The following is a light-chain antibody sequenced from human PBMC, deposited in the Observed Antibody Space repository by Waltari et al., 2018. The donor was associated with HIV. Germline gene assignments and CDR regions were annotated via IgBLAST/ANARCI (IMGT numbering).Light chain of an antibody. J-gene: IGLJ3*02. Sequence: QSVLTQPPSVSAAPGQKVTISCSGSRSNIGKNFVSWYKQPPGTAPKLLIYDNNKRPSGIPDRFSGSKSGTSATLGITGLQTGDEADYYCGTWDSSLSGVVFGGGTKLTVL. CDR3: GTWDSSLSGVV. V-gene: IGLV1-51*01. CDR1: RSNIGKNF. CDR2: DNN.